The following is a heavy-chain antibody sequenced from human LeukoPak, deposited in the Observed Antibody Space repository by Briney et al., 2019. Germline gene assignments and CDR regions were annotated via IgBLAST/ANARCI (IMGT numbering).Heavy chain of an antibody. D-gene: IGHD3-22*01. Sequence: SETLSLTCTVSGGSISNYYCSWIRQAPGKGLEWIGSRYYTGSASYSSSLRSRATISLGTSKNQFSLKLTSVTAADTAVYYCARGWEFYESNGYVFDLWGQGTMVTVSS. CDR2: RYYTGSA. J-gene: IGHJ3*01. V-gene: IGHV4-59*01. CDR3: ARGWEFYESNGYVFDL. CDR1: GGSISNYY.